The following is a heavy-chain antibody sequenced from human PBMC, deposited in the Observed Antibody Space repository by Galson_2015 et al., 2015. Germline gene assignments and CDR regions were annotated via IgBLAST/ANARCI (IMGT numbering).Heavy chain of an antibody. CDR2: INAGGGDT. D-gene: IGHD5-24*01. J-gene: IGHJ4*02. CDR1: GYTFSNFA. V-gene: IGHV1-3*01. Sequence: SVKVSCKASGYTFSNFAMNWVRQAPGQRLEWMGWINAGGGDTKYSQNFQARVTITRDTSANTAYMELSSLRSEDTAVYYCARTTDGYACGTFDYWGQGTLVTVSS. CDR3: ARTTDGYACGTFDY.